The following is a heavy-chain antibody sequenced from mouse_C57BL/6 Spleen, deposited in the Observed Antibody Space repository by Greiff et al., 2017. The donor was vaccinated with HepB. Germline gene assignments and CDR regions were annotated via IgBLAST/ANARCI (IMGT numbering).Heavy chain of an antibody. J-gene: IGHJ2*01. D-gene: IGHD1-1*01. V-gene: IGHV1-18*01. CDR3: ARGSSYEGYFDD. Sequence: VQLQQSGPELVKPGASVKIPCKASGYTFTDYNMDWVKQSHGKSLEWIGDINPNNGGTIYNQKFKGKATLTVDKSSSTAYMELRSLTSEDTAVYYCARGSSYEGYFDDWGQGTTRTVSS. CDR2: INPNNGGT. CDR1: GYTFTDYN.